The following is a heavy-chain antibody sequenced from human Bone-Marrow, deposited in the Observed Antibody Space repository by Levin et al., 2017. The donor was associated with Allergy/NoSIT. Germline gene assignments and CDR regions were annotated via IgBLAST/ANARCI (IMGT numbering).Heavy chain of an antibody. Sequence: LSLTCAASGFTFSSYAMHWVRQAPGKGLEWVAVISYDGSNKYYADSVKGRFTISRDNSKNTLYLQMNSLRAEDTAVYYCASPPFDYSGWYGPPDYWGQGTLVTVSS. CDR3: ASPPFDYSGWYGPPDY. CDR2: ISYDGSNK. V-gene: IGHV3-30-3*01. J-gene: IGHJ4*02. D-gene: IGHD6-19*01. CDR1: GFTFSSYA.